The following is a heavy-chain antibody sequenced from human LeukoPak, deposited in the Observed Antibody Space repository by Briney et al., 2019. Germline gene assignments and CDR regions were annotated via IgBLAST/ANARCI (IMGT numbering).Heavy chain of an antibody. V-gene: IGHV3-23*01. CDR3: ATRGGDYGALDAFDI. Sequence: GGSLRLSCAASGFSFSSYWMSWVRQAPGKGLEWVSAISGSGGSTYYADSVKGRFTISRDNSKNTLYLQMNSLRAEDTAVYYCATRGGDYGALDAFDIWGQGTMVTVSS. CDR1: GFSFSSYW. J-gene: IGHJ3*02. CDR2: ISGSGGST. D-gene: IGHD4-17*01.